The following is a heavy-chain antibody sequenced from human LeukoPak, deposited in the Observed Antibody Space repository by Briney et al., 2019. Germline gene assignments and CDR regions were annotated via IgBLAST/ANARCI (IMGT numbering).Heavy chain of an antibody. CDR1: GYTLTELS. Sequence: GASVKVSCKVSGYTLTELSMHWVRQAPGKGLEWMGCFDPEDGETIYAQKFQGRVTMTEDTSTDTAYMELSSLRSEETALYYCATYTYSGSFAYAFDIWGQGTMVTVSS. D-gene: IGHD1-26*01. V-gene: IGHV1-24*01. CDR3: ATYTYSGSFAYAFDI. CDR2: FDPEDGET. J-gene: IGHJ3*02.